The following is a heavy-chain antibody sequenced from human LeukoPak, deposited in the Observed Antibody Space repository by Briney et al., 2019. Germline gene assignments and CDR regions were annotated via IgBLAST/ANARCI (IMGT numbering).Heavy chain of an antibody. Sequence: GGSLRLSCAASGFTFSSYSMNWVRQAPGKGLEWVSSISSSSSYIYYADSVKGRFTISRDNSKNTLYLQMNSLRAEDTAVYYCATDLGFSGYEADYWGQGTLVTVSS. CDR1: GFTFSSYS. J-gene: IGHJ4*02. CDR3: ATDLGFSGYEADY. D-gene: IGHD3-22*01. V-gene: IGHV3-21*01. CDR2: ISSSSSYI.